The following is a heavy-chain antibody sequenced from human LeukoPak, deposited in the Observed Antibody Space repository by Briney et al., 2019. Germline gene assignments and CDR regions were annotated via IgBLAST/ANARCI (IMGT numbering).Heavy chain of an antibody. CDR2: IYYSGST. V-gene: IGHV4-59*12. Sequence: SETLSLTCTVSGDSISSYYWSWIRQPPGKGLEWIGYIYYSGSTNYNPSLKSRVTISVDTSKNQFSLKLSSVTAADTAVYYCASTDSSGYYFPFDYWGQGTLVTVSS. CDR3: ASTDSSGYYFPFDY. CDR1: GDSISSYY. J-gene: IGHJ4*02. D-gene: IGHD3-22*01.